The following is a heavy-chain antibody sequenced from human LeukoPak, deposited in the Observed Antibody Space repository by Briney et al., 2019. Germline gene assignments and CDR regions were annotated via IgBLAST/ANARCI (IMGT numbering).Heavy chain of an antibody. CDR3: AKENYGSGSYYNSPLGAFDI. V-gene: IGHV3-30*18. Sequence: GGSLRLSCAASGFTFSNYDMHWVRQAPGKGLEWVAVISYDGTNKYYADSVKGRFTISRDNSKNTLYLQMNSLRAEDTAVYYCAKENYGSGSYYNSPLGAFDIWGQGTMVTVSS. CDR2: ISYDGTNK. CDR1: GFTFSNYD. D-gene: IGHD3-10*01. J-gene: IGHJ3*02.